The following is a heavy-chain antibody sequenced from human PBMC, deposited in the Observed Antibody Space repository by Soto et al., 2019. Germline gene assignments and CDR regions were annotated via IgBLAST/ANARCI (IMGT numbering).Heavy chain of an antibody. Sequence: SETLSLTCSVSGGSISSSSYFWGWIRQPPGKGLEWIGSIFYSGSTYYNPSLKSRVTISVDTSKNQFSLKLSSVTAADTAVYYCMLGSGWKDFDYWGQGTLVTVSS. CDR3: MLGSGWKDFDY. D-gene: IGHD3-22*01. CDR2: IFYSGST. J-gene: IGHJ4*02. CDR1: GGSISSSSYF. V-gene: IGHV4-39*01.